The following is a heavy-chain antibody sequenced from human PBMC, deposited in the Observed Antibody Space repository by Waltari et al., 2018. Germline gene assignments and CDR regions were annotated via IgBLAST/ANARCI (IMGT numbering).Heavy chain of an antibody. V-gene: IGHV4-34*01. Sequence: QVQLQQWGAGLLKPSETLSLTCAVYGGSFSGYYWSWIRQPPGKGLEWIGEINHSGSTNYNPSLKSRVTISVDTSKNQFSRKLSSVTAADTAVYYCAREEVLLWKHWYFDLWGRGTLVTVSS. CDR1: GGSFSGYY. D-gene: IGHD3-10*01. CDR3: AREEVLLWKHWYFDL. CDR2: INHSGST. J-gene: IGHJ2*01.